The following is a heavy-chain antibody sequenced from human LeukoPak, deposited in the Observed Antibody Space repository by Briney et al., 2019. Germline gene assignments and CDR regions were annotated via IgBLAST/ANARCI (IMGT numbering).Heavy chain of an antibody. V-gene: IGHV3-11*01. CDR2: ISSSGSTI. Sequence: GGSLRLSCAASGFTFSDYYMSWIRQAPGKGLEWVSYISSSGSTIYYADSVKGRFTISRDNAKNSLYLQMNSLRAEDTAVYYCARDYRSIAPRVDYWGQGTLVTVSS. CDR1: GFTFSDYY. CDR3: ARDYRSIAPRVDY. D-gene: IGHD6-13*01. J-gene: IGHJ4*02.